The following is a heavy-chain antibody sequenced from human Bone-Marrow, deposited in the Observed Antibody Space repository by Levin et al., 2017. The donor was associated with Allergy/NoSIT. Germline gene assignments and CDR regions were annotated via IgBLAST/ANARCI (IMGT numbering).Heavy chain of an antibody. Sequence: KRGESLKISCKGSGYTFTNYWIGWVRQMPGKGLEWMGMMYLGDSDTRYSPSFQGQVTISADRSISTAYLQWDSLKASDTAMYYCARRPTYSSGRSGFEYWGQGTLVTVSS. J-gene: IGHJ4*02. CDR1: GYTFTNYW. V-gene: IGHV5-51*01. CDR3: ARRPTYSSGRSGFEY. CDR2: MYLGDSDT. D-gene: IGHD6-19*01.